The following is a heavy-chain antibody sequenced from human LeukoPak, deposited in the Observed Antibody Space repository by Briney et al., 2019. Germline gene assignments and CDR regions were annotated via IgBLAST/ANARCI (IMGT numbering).Heavy chain of an antibody. CDR3: AKYVVPYFQH. CDR2: ISNDGSNK. V-gene: IGHV3-30-3*02. J-gene: IGHJ1*01. D-gene: IGHD2-2*01. CDR1: GFSFSSYA. Sequence: GGSLRLSCAASGFSFSSYAMHWVRQAPGKGLEWVAVISNDGSNKYYADSVKGRFTISRDNSKNTLYLQMNSLRAEDTAVYYCAKYVVPYFQHWGQGTLVTVSS.